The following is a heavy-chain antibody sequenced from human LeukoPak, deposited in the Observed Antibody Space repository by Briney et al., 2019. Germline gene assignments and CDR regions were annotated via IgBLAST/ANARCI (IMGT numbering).Heavy chain of an antibody. CDR3: AGTEIDGHTSH. CDR2: IYYSGST. J-gene: IGHJ4*02. CDR1: GGSITSYF. V-gene: IGHV4-59*01. D-gene: IGHD5-24*01. Sequence: PSETLSLTCTVSGGSITSYFWTWIRQPPGKALEWIGYIYYSGSTKYNPSLKSRVTISVDTSKNQFSLKLSSVTAADTAVYYCAGTEIDGHTSHWGQGTLVTVSS.